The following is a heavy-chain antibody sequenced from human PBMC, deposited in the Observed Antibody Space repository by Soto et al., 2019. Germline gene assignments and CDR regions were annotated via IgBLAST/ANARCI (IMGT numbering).Heavy chain of an antibody. J-gene: IGHJ4*02. CDR3: CRVHPSAKGHDY. CDR2: SRNTVNSFST. Sequence: PGGSLSLSCAVSAGSEFTFSDQYMYWVRQVPGKGLEWVGRSRNTVNSFSTSYAASVQGRFTISRDDSKNTVYLQMNSLKSEDTAVYYCCRVHPSAKGHDYWGQGTLVTVSS. D-gene: IGHD2-15*01. V-gene: IGHV3-72*01. CDR1: AGSEFTFSDQY.